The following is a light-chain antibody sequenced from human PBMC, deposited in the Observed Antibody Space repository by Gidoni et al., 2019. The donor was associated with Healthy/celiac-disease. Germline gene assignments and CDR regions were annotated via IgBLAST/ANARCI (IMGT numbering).Light chain of an antibody. CDR2: GAS. J-gene: IGKJ4*01. CDR3: QQYGSSLT. V-gene: IGKV3-20*01. CDR1: QSVSSSY. Sequence: ELVLTQSPGTLSLSPGERATLSCRASQSVSSSYLAWYQQKPGQAPRLLIYGASSRATGLPDRFSGSGCRADFTLTISRLEPEDFAEYYYQQYGSSLTFXGXTKVEIK.